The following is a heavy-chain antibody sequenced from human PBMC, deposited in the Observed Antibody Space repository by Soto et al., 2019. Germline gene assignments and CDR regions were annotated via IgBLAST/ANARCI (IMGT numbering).Heavy chain of an antibody. CDR3: ARQRAYDDVWSAYNHDTPYYYDGVDV. V-gene: IGHV4-39*01. J-gene: IGHJ6*02. Sequence: QLQLQASGPGLVKPSETLSLTCTVSSDSISTSSYYWGWIRQPPGKGLEWIATIFYSGGTYYNPSFKGRVTISVDTSMNQFSLKLSSVTAADTAVYYCARQRAYDDVWSAYNHDTPYYYDGVDVWGQGTTVTVSS. CDR2: IFYSGGT. CDR1: SDSISTSSYY. D-gene: IGHD3-3*01.